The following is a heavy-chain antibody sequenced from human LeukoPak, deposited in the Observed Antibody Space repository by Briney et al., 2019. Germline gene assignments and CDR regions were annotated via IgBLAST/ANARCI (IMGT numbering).Heavy chain of an antibody. CDR2: IYYSGRT. CDR3: ARRRDYYDSSGYAFDY. V-gene: IGHV4-39*01. CDR1: GGSISSSSYH. J-gene: IGHJ4*02. Sequence: SETLSLTCTVSGGSISSSSYHWGWIRQPPGKGLEWIGSIYYSGRTYYNPSLKSRVTISVDTSKNQLSLKLSSVTAADTAVYYCARRRDYYDSSGYAFDYWGQGTLVTVSS. D-gene: IGHD3-22*01.